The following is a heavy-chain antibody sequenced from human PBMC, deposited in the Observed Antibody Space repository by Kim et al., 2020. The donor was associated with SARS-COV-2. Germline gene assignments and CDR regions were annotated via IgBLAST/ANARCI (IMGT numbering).Heavy chain of an antibody. CDR1: GFSFSDSW. CDR3: AGDYFQRAFFDY. Sequence: GGSLRLFCVVTGFSFSDSWMHWVRQAPGKGLVWVARINSDGDGATYADSVKGRFTISRDNAKNTLYLQMTSVRADDTALYFCAGDYFQRAFFDYWGRVTL. CDR2: INSDGDGA. V-gene: IGHV3-74*01. D-gene: IGHD4-17*01. J-gene: IGHJ4*02.